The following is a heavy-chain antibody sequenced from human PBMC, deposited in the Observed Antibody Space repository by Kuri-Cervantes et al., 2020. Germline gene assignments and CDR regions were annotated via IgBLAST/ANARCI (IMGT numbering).Heavy chain of an antibody. V-gene: IGHV4-34*01. Sequence: SETLSLTCAVYGGSFSGYYWSWIRQPPGKGLEWIGSIYYSGSTYYNPSLKSRVTISVDTSKNQFSLKLSSVTAADTAVYSCARGQGGHFDYWGQGTLVTVSS. CDR2: IYYSGST. J-gene: IGHJ4*02. CDR3: ARGQGGHFDY. D-gene: IGHD1-26*01. CDR1: GGSFSGYY.